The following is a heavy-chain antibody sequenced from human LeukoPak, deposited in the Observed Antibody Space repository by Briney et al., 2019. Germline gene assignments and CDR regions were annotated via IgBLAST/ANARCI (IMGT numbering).Heavy chain of an antibody. CDR1: GGSISSGDYY. CDR2: IYYSGST. J-gene: IGHJ3*02. CDR3: ARDLSGSSGDDDAFDI. D-gene: IGHD6-19*01. V-gene: IGHV4-30-4*08. Sequence: SQTLSLTCTVSGGSISSGDYYWSWIRQPPGKGLEWIGYIYYSGSTYYNPSLKSRVTISVDKSKNQFSLKLSSVTAADTAVYYCARDLSGSSGDDDAFDIWGQGTMVTVSS.